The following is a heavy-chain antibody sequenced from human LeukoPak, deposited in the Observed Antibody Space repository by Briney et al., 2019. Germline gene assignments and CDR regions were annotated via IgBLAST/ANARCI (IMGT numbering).Heavy chain of an antibody. CDR1: GFTFSNYE. V-gene: IGHV3-48*03. Sequence: GGSLRLSCAASGFTFSNYEMKRVRQAPGKGLEWVSSITSDGRTIYYADSVKGRFTISRDNAKNSLYLQMNSLRAEDTAVYSCARNYYYYMDVWGKGTTVIVSS. CDR3: ARNYYYYMDV. CDR2: ITSDGRTI. J-gene: IGHJ6*03.